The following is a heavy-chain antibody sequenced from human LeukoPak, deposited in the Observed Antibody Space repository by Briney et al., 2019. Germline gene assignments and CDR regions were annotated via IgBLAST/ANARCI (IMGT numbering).Heavy chain of an antibody. D-gene: IGHD5-18*01. CDR3: ARDRVGYTYSHDY. V-gene: IGHV4-4*02. Sequence: SETLSLTCAVSGGSISSNNWWIWVRQSPEKGLEWIGEIYHDGSTNYNPSLKSRVTISMDKSKNQLSLKLNFVTAADTAVYYCARDRVGYTYSHDYWGQGTLVTVSS. CDR2: IYHDGST. J-gene: IGHJ4*02. CDR1: GGSISSNNW.